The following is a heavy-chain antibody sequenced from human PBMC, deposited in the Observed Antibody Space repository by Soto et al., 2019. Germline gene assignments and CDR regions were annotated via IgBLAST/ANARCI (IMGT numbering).Heavy chain of an antibody. V-gene: IGHV3-64D*08. CDR1: GFTFSSYA. D-gene: IGHD1-26*01. CDR3: VNPSVWADY. Sequence: PGGSLRLSCSASGFTFSSYAMHWVRQAPGKGPEYVSAISSNGGSTYYADSVKGRFTISRDNSKNTLYLQMSSLRAEDTAVYYCVNPSVWADYWGQGTLVTVSS. CDR2: ISSNGGST. J-gene: IGHJ4*02.